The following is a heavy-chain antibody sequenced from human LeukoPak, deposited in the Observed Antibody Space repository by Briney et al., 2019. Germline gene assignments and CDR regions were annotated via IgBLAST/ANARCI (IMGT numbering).Heavy chain of an antibody. D-gene: IGHD7-27*01. Sequence: SVKVSCKASGGTFSSYAISWVRQAPGQGLEWMGGIIPIFGTANYAQKFQGRVTITADKSTSTAYMELGSLRSEDTAVYYCAAYGAQRGNYYYYMDVWGKGTTVTVSS. V-gene: IGHV1-69*06. CDR2: IIPIFGTA. CDR1: GGTFSSYA. J-gene: IGHJ6*03. CDR3: AAYGAQRGNYYYYMDV.